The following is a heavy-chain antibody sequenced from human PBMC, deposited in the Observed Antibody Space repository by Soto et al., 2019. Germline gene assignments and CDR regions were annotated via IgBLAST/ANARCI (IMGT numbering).Heavy chain of an antibody. V-gene: IGHV3-72*01. CDR3: ARARQALGGYYFYY. J-gene: IGHJ4*02. D-gene: IGHD3-16*02. CDR1: GFTFSDHY. CDR2: TRNKANSYTT. Sequence: EVQLVESGGGLVQPGGSLRLSCAASGFTFSDHYMDWVRQAPGKGLEWVGRTRNKANSYTTEYAASVKGRFTISRDDSRSSLYLQMNSRKTEDTAVYYCARARQALGGYYFYYWGQGTLVTVSS.